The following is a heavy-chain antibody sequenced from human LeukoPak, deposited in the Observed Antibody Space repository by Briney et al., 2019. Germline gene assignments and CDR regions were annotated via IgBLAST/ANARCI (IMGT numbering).Heavy chain of an antibody. CDR1: GFTFSSPA. Sequence: GGSLRLSCAASGFTFSSPAMSWVRQAPGKGLEWVSAISNNGGYTYYADSVQGRFTISRDNSKSTLCLQMNSLRAEDTAVYYCAKQLGYCSDGSCYFPYWGQGTLVTVSS. V-gene: IGHV3-23*01. CDR2: ISNNGGYT. J-gene: IGHJ4*02. D-gene: IGHD2-15*01. CDR3: AKQLGYCSDGSCYFPY.